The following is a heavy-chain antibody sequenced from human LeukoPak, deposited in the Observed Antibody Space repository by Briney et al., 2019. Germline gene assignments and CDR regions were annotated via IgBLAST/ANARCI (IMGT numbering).Heavy chain of an antibody. CDR1: GFTVSSNY. V-gene: IGHV3-23*01. J-gene: IGHJ4*02. CDR2: ISGSGGST. Sequence: GGSLRLSCAASGFTVSSNYMSWVRQAPGKGLEWVSAISGSGGSTYYADSVKGRFTISRDNSKNTLYLQMNSLRAEDTAVYYCARDGPSYYFDHWGQGTLVTVSS. CDR3: ARDGPSYYFDH.